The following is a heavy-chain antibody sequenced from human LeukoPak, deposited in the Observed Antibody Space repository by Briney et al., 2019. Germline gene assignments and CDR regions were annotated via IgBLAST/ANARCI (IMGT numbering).Heavy chain of an antibody. J-gene: IGHJ4*02. D-gene: IGHD6-19*01. Sequence: AASVKVSCNASGYTFTNYQMYWVRQTPGQGLEWMGEINPSSGSTNYAQKFQGRVTMTRDTSTSTVYMELSSLRSEDTAVYYCARIIAVAGTTPFDYWGQGTLVTVSS. CDR3: ARIIAVAGTTPFDY. V-gene: IGHV1-46*01. CDR2: INPSSGST. CDR1: GYTFTNYQ.